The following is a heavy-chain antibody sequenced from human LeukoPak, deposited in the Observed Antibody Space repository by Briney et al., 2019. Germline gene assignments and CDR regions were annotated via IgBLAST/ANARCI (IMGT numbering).Heavy chain of an antibody. D-gene: IGHD6-19*01. CDR1: GFTFSSYG. CDR2: ISYDGAKK. J-gene: IGHJ6*02. Sequence: GRSLRLSCVASGFTFSSYGMYWVRQAPGKGLEWVAVISYDGAKKYYADSVKGRFTISRDNSKNTLYLQMNSLRAEDTAVYYCANRGCYEANYYYYGMDVWGQGTTVIVSS. V-gene: IGHV3-30*18. CDR3: ANRGCYEANYYYYGMDV.